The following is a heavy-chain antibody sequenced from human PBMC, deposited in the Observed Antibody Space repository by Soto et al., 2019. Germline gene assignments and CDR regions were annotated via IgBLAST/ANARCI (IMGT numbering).Heavy chain of an antibody. D-gene: IGHD3-9*01. CDR3: AKDVNYDMLAGYYYY. CDR2: IRGSDGST. J-gene: IGHJ4*02. Sequence: EVQMLESGGGLVKPGRSLRLSCVVSGFSISNYGMTWVRQAPGKGLEWVSTIRGSDGSTYYPDSVKGRFSISRDNSKNTLYLHMNSLRAEETATYYCAKDVNYDMLAGYYYYWGQGTLVTVSS. CDR1: GFSISNYG. V-gene: IGHV3-23*01.